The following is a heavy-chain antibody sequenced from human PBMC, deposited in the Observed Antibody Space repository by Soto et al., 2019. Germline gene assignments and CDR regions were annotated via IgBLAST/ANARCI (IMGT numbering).Heavy chain of an antibody. CDR1: GGTFSSYA. Sequence: QVQLVQSGAEVKKPGSSVKVSCKASGGTFSSYAISWVRQAPGQGLEWMGGIIPIFGTANYAQKFQGRVTITADKATSTAYMELSSLRSEDTAVYYCARVVPAAMGDYYYYGMDVWGQGTTVTVSS. CDR3: ARVVPAAMGDYYYYGMDV. D-gene: IGHD2-2*01. V-gene: IGHV1-69*06. CDR2: IIPIFGTA. J-gene: IGHJ6*02.